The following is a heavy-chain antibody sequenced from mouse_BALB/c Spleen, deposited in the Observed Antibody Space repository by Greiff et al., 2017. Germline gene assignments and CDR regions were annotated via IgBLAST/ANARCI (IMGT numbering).Heavy chain of an antibody. D-gene: IGHD1-2*01. J-gene: IGHJ3*01. CDR3: ASGITTAPFAY. CDR2: INPSNGRT. CDR1: GYTFTSYW. V-gene: IGHV1S81*02. Sequence: QVQLQQPGAELVKPGASVKLSCKASGYTFTSYWMHWVKQRPGQGLEWIGEINPSNGRTNYNEKFKSKATLTVDKSSSTAYMQLSSLTSEDTAVYYCASGITTAPFAYWGQGTLVTVSA.